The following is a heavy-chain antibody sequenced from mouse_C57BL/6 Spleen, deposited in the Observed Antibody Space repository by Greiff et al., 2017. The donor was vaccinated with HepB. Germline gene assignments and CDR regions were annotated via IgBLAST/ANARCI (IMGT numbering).Heavy chain of an antibody. D-gene: IGHD1-1*01. J-gene: IGHJ2*01. Sequence: EVKLMESGGGLVQPGGSLSLSCAASGFTFTDYYMSWVRQPTGKALEWLGFIRNKANGYTTEYSASVKGRFTISRDNSQSILYLQMNARRAEDSATYYYSSSVHYYGSFDYWGQGTTLTVSS. V-gene: IGHV7-3*01. CDR2: IRNKANGYTT. CDR1: GFTFTDYY. CDR3: SSSVHYYGSFDY.